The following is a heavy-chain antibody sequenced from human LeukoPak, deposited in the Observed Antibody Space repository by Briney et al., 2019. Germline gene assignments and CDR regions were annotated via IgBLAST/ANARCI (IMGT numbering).Heavy chain of an antibody. V-gene: IGHV1-69*13. CDR1: GGTFSSYA. D-gene: IGHD3-16*02. CDR2: IIPIFGTA. CDR3: ARGYDYVWGSYRSGPRGDMDV. Sequence: SVKVSCKASGGTFSSYAISWVRQAPGQGLEWMGGIIPIFGTANYAQKFQGRVTITADESTSTAYMELSSLRSEDTAVYYCARGYDYVWGSYRSGPRGDMDVWGKGTTVTVSS. J-gene: IGHJ6*03.